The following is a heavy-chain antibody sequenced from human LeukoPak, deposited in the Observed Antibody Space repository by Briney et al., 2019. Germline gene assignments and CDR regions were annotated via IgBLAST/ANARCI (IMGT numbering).Heavy chain of an antibody. J-gene: IGHJ5*02. CDR3: ARTRTGYYYDSSGYFGGFDP. V-gene: IGHV1-18*01. Sequence: ASVKVSCKASGYTFTSYGISWVRQAPGQGLEWMGWISAYSGDTNYAQKFQGRATMTTDTSTSTAYMELRSLRSDDTAVYYCARTRTGYYYDSSGYFGGFDPWGQGTLVTVSS. D-gene: IGHD3-22*01. CDR2: ISAYSGDT. CDR1: GYTFTSYG.